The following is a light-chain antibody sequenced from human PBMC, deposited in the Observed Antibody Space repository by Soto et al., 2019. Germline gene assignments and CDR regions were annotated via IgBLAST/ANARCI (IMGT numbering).Light chain of an antibody. J-gene: IGKJ1*01. CDR2: DAS. Sequence: EIVLTQSPATLSLSPGERATLSCRASQSVSSHLAWYQKKPDQAPRLLIFDASNRAAGIPARFSGSGSGTDFTLTIGSLEPEDFAVYYCQQRSGWPPSWTFGQGTKVEIK. CDR1: QSVSSH. CDR3: QQRSGWPPSWT. V-gene: IGKV3-11*01.